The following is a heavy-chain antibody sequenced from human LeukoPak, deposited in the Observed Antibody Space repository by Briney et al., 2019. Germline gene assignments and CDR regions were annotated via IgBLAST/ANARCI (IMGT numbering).Heavy chain of an antibody. D-gene: IGHD3-3*01. CDR1: GYTFSSYW. CDR2: IYPGDSDT. CDR3: ARQNDFRLDY. Sequence: PGGSLRLSRKGSGYTFSSYWIGWVRQMPGKGLEWKGIIYPGDSDTRYSPSLQGQVTISVDTSIGTAYLQWSSLKASDTAIYYCARQNDFRLDYWGQGTLVTVSS. V-gene: IGHV5-51*01. J-gene: IGHJ4*02.